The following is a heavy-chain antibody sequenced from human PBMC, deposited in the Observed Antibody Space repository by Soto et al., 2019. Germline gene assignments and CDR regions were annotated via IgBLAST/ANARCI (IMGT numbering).Heavy chain of an antibody. J-gene: IGHJ4*02. CDR1: GYTFTGYY. V-gene: IGHV1-2*04. CDR2: RKPNSGGT. CDR3: ARDNQLLPDLMFDY. Sequence: QVQLVQSWAEVKPPGASVKVSCKAPGYTFTGYYMHSVRHSPGPGLEWLGWRKPNSGGTNYAQKFQGWVTMTRDTSISTAYMELSRLRSDDTAVYYCARDNQLLPDLMFDYWGQGTLVTVSS. D-gene: IGHD2-2*01.